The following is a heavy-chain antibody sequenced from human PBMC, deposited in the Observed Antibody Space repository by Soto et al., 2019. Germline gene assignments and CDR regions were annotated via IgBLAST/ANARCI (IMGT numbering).Heavy chain of an antibody. Sequence: PSDTLSLTCTVSGGSISSGVYYWSWIRQHPGKGLEWIGYIYYSGSGSTYYNPSLKSRVTLSVDRSKNQFSLKLSSVTAADTAVYYCARAGGLGDVVAEYWGQGALVSVS. CDR1: GGSISSGVYY. CDR2: IYYSGSGST. V-gene: IGHV4-30-4*02. D-gene: IGHD2-15*01. CDR3: ARAGGLGDVVAEY. J-gene: IGHJ4*02.